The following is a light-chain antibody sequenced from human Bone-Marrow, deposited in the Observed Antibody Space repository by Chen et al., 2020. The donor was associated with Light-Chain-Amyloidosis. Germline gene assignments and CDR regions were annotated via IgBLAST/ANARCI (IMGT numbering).Light chain of an antibody. Sequence: SYVLTQTSSGSVAPGQTATIACGGNNIGSTSVPWYQQTPGQAPLLVVYDDSDRPSGIPERLSGSNSGNTATLTISRVEAGDEADYYCQVWDRSSDRPVFGGGTKLTVL. V-gene: IGLV3-21*02. CDR2: DDS. CDR1: NIGSTS. CDR3: QVWDRSSDRPV. J-gene: IGLJ3*02.